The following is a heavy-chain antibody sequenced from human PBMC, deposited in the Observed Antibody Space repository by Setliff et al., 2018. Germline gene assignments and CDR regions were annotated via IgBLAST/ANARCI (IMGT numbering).Heavy chain of an antibody. Sequence: SETLSLTCSVSGDSMRSHYWSWIRQPPGKGLEWIGYIHPTGSTDYNPSLKSRLTMSLDTSKKQFSLKLTSVTAADTAVYYCAREYNNYYYYLDAWGKGTTVTVSS. CDR1: GDSMRSHY. D-gene: IGHD1-1*01. CDR2: IHPTGST. J-gene: IGHJ6*03. V-gene: IGHV4-59*11. CDR3: AREYNNYYYYLDA.